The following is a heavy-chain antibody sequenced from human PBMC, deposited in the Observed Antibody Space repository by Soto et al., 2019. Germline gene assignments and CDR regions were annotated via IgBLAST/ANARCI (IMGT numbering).Heavy chain of an antibody. V-gene: IGHV4-30-4*01. CDR2: IYYSGST. Sequence: QVQLQESGPGLVKPSQTLSLTCTVSGGSISSGDYYWSWIRQPPGKGLEWIGYIYYSGSTYYNPSLKSRVTISVDTSKNQFYLKLSSVTAADTAVYYCARDARGYCSSTSCVDDAFDIWGQGTMVTVSS. D-gene: IGHD2-2*01. CDR3: ARDARGYCSSTSCVDDAFDI. CDR1: GGSISSGDYY. J-gene: IGHJ3*02.